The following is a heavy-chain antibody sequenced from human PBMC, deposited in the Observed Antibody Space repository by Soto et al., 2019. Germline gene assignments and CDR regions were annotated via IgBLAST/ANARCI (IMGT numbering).Heavy chain of an antibody. J-gene: IGHJ5*02. CDR1: GGTFSSYT. CDR3: ARGGYCSGGSCSDLNHGRGWFDP. Sequence: QVQLVQSGAEVKKPGSSVKVSCKASGGTFSSYTISWVRQAPGQGLEWMGRVMPILSIANSAQKFQGRVTITADNSTSTAYMELSSLRSEDTAVYYCARGGYCSGGSCSDLNHGRGWFDPWGQGTLVTVSS. D-gene: IGHD2-15*01. V-gene: IGHV1-69*02. CDR2: VMPILSIA.